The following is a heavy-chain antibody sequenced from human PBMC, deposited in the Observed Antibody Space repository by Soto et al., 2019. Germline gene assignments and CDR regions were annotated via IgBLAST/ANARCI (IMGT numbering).Heavy chain of an antibody. D-gene: IGHD3-3*01. Sequence: ASVKVSCKASGYTFTSYGISWVRQAPGQGLEWMGWISAYNGNTNYAQKLQGRVTMTTDTSTSTAYMELRSLRSDDTAVYYCARAPSYYDFWSGYPPEGNWFDPWGQGTLVTVSS. J-gene: IGHJ5*02. CDR2: ISAYNGNT. CDR1: GYTFTSYG. CDR3: ARAPSYYDFWSGYPPEGNWFDP. V-gene: IGHV1-18*01.